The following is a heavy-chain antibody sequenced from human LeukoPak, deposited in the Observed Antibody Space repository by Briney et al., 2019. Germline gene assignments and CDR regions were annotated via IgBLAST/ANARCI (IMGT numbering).Heavy chain of an antibody. Sequence: EASVKVSCKASGGTFSSYAISWVRQAPGQGLEWMGGIIPIFGTANYAQKFQGRVTITADKSTSTAYMELSSLRSEDTAVYYCAREGLWFGESLYYFDYWGQGTLVAVSS. CDR2: IIPIFGTA. CDR1: GGTFSSYA. CDR3: AREGLWFGESLYYFDY. J-gene: IGHJ4*02. D-gene: IGHD3-10*01. V-gene: IGHV1-69*06.